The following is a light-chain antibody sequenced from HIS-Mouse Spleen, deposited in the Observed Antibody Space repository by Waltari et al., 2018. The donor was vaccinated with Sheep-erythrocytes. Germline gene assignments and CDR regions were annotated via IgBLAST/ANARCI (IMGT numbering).Light chain of an antibody. CDR1: SSDVGSYNL. CDR3: CSYAGSSTCHVV. CDR2: EGS. V-gene: IGLV2-23*01. J-gene: IGLJ2*01. Sequence: QSALTQPASVSGSPGQSITISCTGTSSDVGSYNLVSWYQPHPGKAPKLMIYEGSKRPSGVSNRFSGSKSGNTASLTIAGLQAEDEADYYCCSYAGSSTCHVVFGGGTKLTVL.